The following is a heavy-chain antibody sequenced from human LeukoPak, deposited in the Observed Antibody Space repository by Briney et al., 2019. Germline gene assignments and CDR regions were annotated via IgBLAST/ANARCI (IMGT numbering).Heavy chain of an antibody. V-gene: IGHV4-61*02. CDR2: IYTSGST. CDR3: AREKAYYDFWSGYYYGDYIDY. J-gene: IGHJ4*02. D-gene: IGHD3-3*01. CDR1: GGSISSGSYY. Sequence: SETLSLTCTVSGGSISSGSYYWSWIRQPAGKGLEWIGRIYTSGSTNYNLSLKSRVTISVDTSKNQFSLKLSSVTAADTAVYYCAREKAYYDFWSGYYYGDYIDYWGQGTLVTVSS.